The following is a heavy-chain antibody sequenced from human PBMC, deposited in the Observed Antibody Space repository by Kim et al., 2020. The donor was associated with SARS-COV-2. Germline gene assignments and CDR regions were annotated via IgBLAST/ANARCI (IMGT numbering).Heavy chain of an antibody. V-gene: IGHV3-23*01. Sequence: GGSLRLSCAASGFVFSTFGMNWVRQAPGKGLEWVSLISGNSKTTSYADSVKGRFTISRDNSKNTLYLQMNGLRVEDTAVYYCAKFHEVGIHDFDHWGQGALATVSS. CDR3: AKFHEVGIHDFDH. J-gene: IGHJ4*02. CDR1: GFVFSTFG. CDR2: ISGNSKTT.